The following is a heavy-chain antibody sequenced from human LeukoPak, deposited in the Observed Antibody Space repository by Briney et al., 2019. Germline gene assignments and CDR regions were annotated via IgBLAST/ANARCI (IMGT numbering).Heavy chain of an antibody. CDR3: AKDGDYIWGSYRSNPN. D-gene: IGHD3-16*02. Sequence: GGSLRLSCAASGFTFNSYAMSRVRQAPGKGLEWVSAISDDGGGAYYTDSVKGRFTISRDNSKSTLYLQMSSLRAEDTAVYYCAKDGDYIWGSYRSNPNWGQGTLVTVSS. CDR2: ISDDGGGA. V-gene: IGHV3-23*01. J-gene: IGHJ4*02. CDR1: GFTFNSYA.